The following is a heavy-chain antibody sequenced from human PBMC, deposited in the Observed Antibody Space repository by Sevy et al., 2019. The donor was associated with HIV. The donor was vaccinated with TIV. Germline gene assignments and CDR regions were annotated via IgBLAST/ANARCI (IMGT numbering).Heavy chain of an antibody. CDR1: GFTFSSYA. D-gene: IGHD3-22*01. V-gene: IGHV3-30-3*01. Sequence: GGSLRLSCAASGFTFSSYAMHWVRQAPGKGLEWVAVISYDGSNKYYADSVKGRFTISRDNSKNTRYLQMNSLRAEDTAVYYCARDNPYYYDSSGQRGGFQHWGQGTLVTVSS. J-gene: IGHJ1*01. CDR3: ARDNPYYYDSSGQRGGFQH. CDR2: ISYDGSNK.